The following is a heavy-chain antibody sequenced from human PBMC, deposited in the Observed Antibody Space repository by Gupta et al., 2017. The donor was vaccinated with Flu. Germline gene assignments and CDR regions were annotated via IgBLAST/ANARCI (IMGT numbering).Heavy chain of an antibody. CDR3: ARGMPGYTYGYNYFQY. CDR1: GYTFATHY. CDR2: INPNGGST. V-gene: IGHV1-46*01. D-gene: IGHD5-18*01. Sequence: VQSGAEVKRPGASVKISCRTSGYTFATHYIHWVRQAPGQGLEWMGIINPNGGSTNYAQKFQGRVTMIGDTSTTTVYMELSSLRSEDTAVYYCARGMPGYTYGYNYFQYWGQGTLVTVSS. J-gene: IGHJ4*02.